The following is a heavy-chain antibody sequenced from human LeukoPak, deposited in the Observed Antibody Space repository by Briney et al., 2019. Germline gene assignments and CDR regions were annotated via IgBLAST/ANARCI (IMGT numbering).Heavy chain of an antibody. CDR2: IKSKSDGGAI. D-gene: IGHD6-13*01. J-gene: IGHJ4*03. CDR1: GFTFINAW. V-gene: IGHV3-15*01. Sequence: GGSLRLSCATSGFTFINAWMSWVRQAPGKGLEWIGRIKSKSDGGAIDYAAPVQGRFSISRDDSKSTLYLQMNSLKTEDTAVYYCQKDVEEAGRGYWGQGTLVTVSS. CDR3: QKDVEEAGRGY.